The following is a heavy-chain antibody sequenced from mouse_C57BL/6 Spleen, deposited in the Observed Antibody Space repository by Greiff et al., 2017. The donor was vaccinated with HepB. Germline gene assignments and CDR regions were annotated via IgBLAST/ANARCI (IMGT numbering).Heavy chain of an antibody. CDR1: GYSITSGYY. Sequence: EVQLQESGPGLVKPSQSLSLTCSVTGYSITSGYYWNWIRQFPGNKLEWMGYISYDGSNNYNPSLKNRIAITRDTSKNQFFLTLNSVTTEDTATYCCARGGGYDPFDYWGQGTTLTVSS. J-gene: IGHJ2*01. CDR3: ARGGGYDPFDY. V-gene: IGHV3-6*01. CDR2: ISYDGSN. D-gene: IGHD2-2*01.